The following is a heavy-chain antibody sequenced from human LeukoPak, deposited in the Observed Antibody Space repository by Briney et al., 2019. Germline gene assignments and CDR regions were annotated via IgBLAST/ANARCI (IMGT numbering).Heavy chain of an antibody. J-gene: IGHJ4*02. CDR1: GFTFSSYW. CDR2: INSDGSST. Sequence: QSGGSLRLSCAASGFTFSSYWMHWVRQAPGKGLVWVSRINSDGSSTSYADSVKGRFTISRDNAKNTLYLQMNSLRAEDTAVYYCAREWASGYVIYFDYWGQGTLVTVSS. CDR3: AREWASGYVIYFDY. D-gene: IGHD3-3*01. V-gene: IGHV3-74*01.